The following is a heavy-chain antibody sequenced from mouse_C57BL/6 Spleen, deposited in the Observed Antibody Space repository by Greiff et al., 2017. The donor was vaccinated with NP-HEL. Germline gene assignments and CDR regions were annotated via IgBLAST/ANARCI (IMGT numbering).Heavy chain of an antibody. Sequence: VQLQESGAELVRPGASVTLSCKASGYTFTDYEMHWVKQTPVHGLEWIGAIDPETGGTAYNQKFKGKAILTADKSSSTAYMGLRSLTSEDSAVYYCTRTSSGYSFAYWGQGTLVTVSA. D-gene: IGHD3-2*02. V-gene: IGHV1-15*01. CDR3: TRTSSGYSFAY. CDR1: GYTFTDYE. J-gene: IGHJ3*01. CDR2: IDPETGGT.